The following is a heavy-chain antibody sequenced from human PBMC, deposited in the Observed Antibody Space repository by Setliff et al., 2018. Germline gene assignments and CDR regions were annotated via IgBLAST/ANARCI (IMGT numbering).Heavy chain of an antibody. CDR1: GDSIARSYLY. V-gene: IGHV4-39*01. Sequence: SETLSLTCTVSGDSIARSYLYWGWIRQPPGKGLEWIANMYYSGKTFYMPSLQSRVTISAVTSTNQLSLKLSSVTAADTAVYYCWRGPSKVQFDTRGRGSPVTVSS. J-gene: IGHJ5*02. D-gene: IGHD4-4*01. CDR3: WRGPSKVQFDT. CDR2: MYYSGKT.